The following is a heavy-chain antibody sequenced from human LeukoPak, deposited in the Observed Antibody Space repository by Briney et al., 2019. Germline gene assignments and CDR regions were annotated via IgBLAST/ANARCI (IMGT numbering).Heavy chain of an antibody. CDR2: IIPTLGTS. D-gene: IGHD3-16*02. CDR3: SRDGDPYDHVWGTYPPGMYYFDY. V-gene: IGHV1-69*01. CDR1: GATFNGYV. J-gene: IGHJ4*02. Sequence: SVKVSCKASGATFNGYVISWVRQAPGQGLEWVGGIIPTLGTSGYAENFQGRVTITADESTSTVYMELSNLRSEDTAVYYCSRDGDPYDHVWGTYPPGMYYFDYWGQGTLVTVSS.